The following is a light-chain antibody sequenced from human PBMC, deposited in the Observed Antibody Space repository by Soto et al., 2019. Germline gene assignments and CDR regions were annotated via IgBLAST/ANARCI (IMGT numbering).Light chain of an antibody. V-gene: IGLV1-47*01. J-gene: IGLJ2*01. CDR2: RNN. CDR1: NSNIGSKY. Sequence: QSALTQPPSASVTPGQRVTISCSGSNSNIGSKYVYWYQQLPGTAPQLLMYRNNHRASGVPDRFSGSKSGTSASLAISGLRSEDEADYYCAAWDVGLSGPAFGGGTKVTVL. CDR3: AAWDVGLSGPA.